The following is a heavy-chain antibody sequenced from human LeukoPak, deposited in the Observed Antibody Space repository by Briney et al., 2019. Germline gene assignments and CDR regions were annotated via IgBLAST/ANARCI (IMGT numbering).Heavy chain of an antibody. CDR2: IYSGGST. V-gene: IGHV3-66*02. CDR1: GFTVSSNY. Sequence: GGSLRLSCAASGFTVSSNYMSWVPQAPGKGLGWVSVIYSGGSTYYADSVKGRFTISRDNSKNTLYLQMNSLRAEDTAVYYCARGVQWELLDYWGEGTLVTVSS. J-gene: IGHJ4*02. D-gene: IGHD1-26*01. CDR3: ARGVQWELLDY.